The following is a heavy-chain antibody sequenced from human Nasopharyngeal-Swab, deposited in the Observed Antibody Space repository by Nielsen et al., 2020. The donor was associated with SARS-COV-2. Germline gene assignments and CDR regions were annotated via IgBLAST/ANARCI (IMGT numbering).Heavy chain of an antibody. Sequence: SVQVSCKASGGTFSSYAISWVRQAPGQGLEWMGRIIPILGIANYAQKFQGRVTITADKSTSTAYMELSSLRAEDTAVYYCAREYCSGGSCYGNYGMDVWGQGTTVTVSS. CDR1: GGTFSSYA. J-gene: IGHJ6*02. CDR2: IIPILGIA. D-gene: IGHD2-15*01. V-gene: IGHV1-69*04. CDR3: AREYCSGGSCYGNYGMDV.